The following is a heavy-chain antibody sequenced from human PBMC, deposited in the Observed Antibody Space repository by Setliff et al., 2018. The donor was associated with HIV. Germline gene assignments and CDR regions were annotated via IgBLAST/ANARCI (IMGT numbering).Heavy chain of an antibody. Sequence: SETLSLTCTVSVGPISSSDYYWGWIRQPPGKGLEWLGGIFYTGSTYYNPSLKSRVTISVNTSKNQFSLILNSVTAADTAVYYCARRFGRALSDWGQGTLLTVSS. CDR3: ARRFGRALSD. J-gene: IGHJ4*02. CDR2: IFYTGST. CDR1: VGPISSSDYY. D-gene: IGHD1-26*01. V-gene: IGHV4-39*01.